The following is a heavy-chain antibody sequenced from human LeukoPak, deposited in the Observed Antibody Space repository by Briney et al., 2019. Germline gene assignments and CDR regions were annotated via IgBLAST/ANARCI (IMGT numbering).Heavy chain of an antibody. D-gene: IGHD4-17*01. V-gene: IGHV3-23*01. Sequence: GGSLRLSCAASGFTFSSYAMSWVRQAPGKGLEWVSAISGSGGSTYYADSVKGRFTISRDNSKNTLYLQMNSLRAEDTAVYYCARGRGTTTSGQETTNWFDPWGQGTLVTVSS. CDR3: ARGRGTTTSGQETTNWFDP. J-gene: IGHJ5*02. CDR2: ISGSGGST. CDR1: GFTFSSYA.